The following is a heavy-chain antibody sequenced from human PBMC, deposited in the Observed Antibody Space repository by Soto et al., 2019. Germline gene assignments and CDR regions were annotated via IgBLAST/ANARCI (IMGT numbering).Heavy chain of an antibody. CDR3: ARGRSVVPMAPFDY. V-gene: IGHV3-33*01. D-gene: IGHD2-15*01. J-gene: IGHJ4*02. Sequence: QVQLVESGGGVVQPGRSLRLSCAASGFTFNTYTMHWVRQAPGKGLEWVAVIWYDGSDKYYAGSVKGRSSISRDNSKNRVFLQMNSLRGEDTAVYYCARGRSVVPMAPFDYWGQGTLVTVSS. CDR1: GFTFNTYT. CDR2: IWYDGSDK.